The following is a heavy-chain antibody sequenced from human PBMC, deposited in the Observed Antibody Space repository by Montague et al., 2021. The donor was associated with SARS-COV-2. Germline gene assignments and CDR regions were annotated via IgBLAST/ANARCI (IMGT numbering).Heavy chain of an antibody. CDR3: ARGFRSVVPYVLGVVFYYYFELDV. D-gene: IGHD2-2*01. V-gene: IGHV4-34*01. J-gene: IGHJ6*02. Sequence: SETLSLTCAVSGGSFSGYYWSWIRQPPGKGLEWIGEINHSGSTNYNPSLTSRVTISVYTSKNQFSLKLSSVAAADTAVYFCARGFRSVVPYVLGVVFYYYFELDVWGQGTMVTVSS. CDR2: INHSGST. CDR1: GGSFSGYY.